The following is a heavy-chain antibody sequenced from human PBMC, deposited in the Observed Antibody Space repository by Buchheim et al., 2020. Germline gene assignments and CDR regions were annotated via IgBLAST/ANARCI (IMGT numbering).Heavy chain of an antibody. Sequence: QVQLQQWGAGLLKPSETLSLTCAVYGGSFSGYYWSWIRQPPGKGLEWIGEINHSGSTNYNPSLKSRVTISVETSTNQFSLKLSSVTAADTAVYYCARGIAAAGQKTYYYYYMDVWGKGTT. D-gene: IGHD6-13*01. J-gene: IGHJ6*03. V-gene: IGHV4-34*01. CDR2: INHSGST. CDR3: ARGIAAAGQKTYYYYYMDV. CDR1: GGSFSGYY.